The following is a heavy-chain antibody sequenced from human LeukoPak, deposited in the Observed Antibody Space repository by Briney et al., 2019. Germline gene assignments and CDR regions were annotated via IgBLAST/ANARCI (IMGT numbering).Heavy chain of an antibody. CDR3: AKDIARRFTMIGIAFDI. CDR2: ISGSAGTT. Sequence: PGGSLTLSCAASWFTVSSNYMSWARQPPGKGLEWVSAISGSAGTTYYADSVKGRFPISRDNSKNTLYLQMNSLRAEDTAVYYCAKDIARRFTMIGIAFDIWGQGTMVTVSS. J-gene: IGHJ3*02. CDR1: WFTVSSNY. D-gene: IGHD3-22*01. V-gene: IGHV3-23*01.